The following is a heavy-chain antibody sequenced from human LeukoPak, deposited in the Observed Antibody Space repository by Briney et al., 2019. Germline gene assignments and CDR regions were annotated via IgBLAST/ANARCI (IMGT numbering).Heavy chain of an antibody. CDR2: IWHDGGEK. Sequence: PGGSLRLSCAASGFTFSSYAMHWVRQAPGKGLEWVAVIWHDGGEKHYEDSVKGRFTISRDNSKNTLYLQMNSLRAEDTAVYYCAKGPPLGVAGTSSWFDPWGQGTLVTVSS. D-gene: IGHD6-19*01. J-gene: IGHJ5*02. CDR3: AKGPPLGVAGTSSWFDP. V-gene: IGHV3-33*06. CDR1: GFTFSSYA.